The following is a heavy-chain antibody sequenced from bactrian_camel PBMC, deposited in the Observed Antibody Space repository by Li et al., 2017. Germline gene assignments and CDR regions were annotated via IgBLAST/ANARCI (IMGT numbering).Heavy chain of an antibody. V-gene: IGHV3S31*01. Sequence: VQLVESGGGSVQAGGSLRLSCSTSEYTYSRACMAWFRQCPGQEREGVAAISGVGGTSYYIDGVKGRFTISRDNAKNTVYLQMNNVKPEDTATYYCAALLRPFEGCGGYPYPGDFGHWGQGTQVTVS. CDR2: ISGVGGTS. CDR3: AALLRPFEGCGGYPYPGDFGH. J-gene: IGHJ6*01. D-gene: IGHD2*01. CDR1: EYTYSRAC.